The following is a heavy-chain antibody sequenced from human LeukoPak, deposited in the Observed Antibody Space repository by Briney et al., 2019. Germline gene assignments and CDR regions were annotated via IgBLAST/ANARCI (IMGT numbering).Heavy chain of an antibody. V-gene: IGHV4-59*11. Sequence: SETLSLTCTVSGDSSSNHYWSWIRQPPGKGLEWIGYIYYRRSTNYNPSLKTRVTISLDTSKNQLSLKLTSVTTADTAVYYCARDASNGYYFDYWGQGILVTVSS. CDR3: ARDASNGYYFDY. CDR2: IYYRRST. CDR1: GDSSSNHY. D-gene: IGHD3-22*01. J-gene: IGHJ4*02.